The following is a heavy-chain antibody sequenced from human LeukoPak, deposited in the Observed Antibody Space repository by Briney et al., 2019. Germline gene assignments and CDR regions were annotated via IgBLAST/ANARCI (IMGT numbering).Heavy chain of an antibody. J-gene: IGHJ6*03. CDR1: GGSISSGSYY. CDR3: ARAPRGQQWLVYYYYYMDV. V-gene: IGHV4-61*02. Sequence: SETLSLTCTVSGGSISSGSYYWSWIRQPAGKGLEWIGRIYTSGSTNYNPSLKSRVTISVGTSKNQFSLKLSSVTAADTAVYYCARAPRGQQWLVYYYYYMDVWGKGTTVTVSS. D-gene: IGHD6-19*01. CDR2: IYTSGST.